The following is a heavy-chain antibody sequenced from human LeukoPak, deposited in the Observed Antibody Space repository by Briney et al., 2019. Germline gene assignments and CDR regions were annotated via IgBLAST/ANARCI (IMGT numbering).Heavy chain of an antibody. CDR3: AREKLTTGSPTFDY. D-gene: IGHD4-17*01. CDR1: GYTFTGYY. Sequence: ASVKVSCKASGYTFTGYYMHWVRQAPGQGLEWMGWINPNSGGTSYAQKFQGRVTMTRDTSISTAYMELSRLRSDDTAVYYCAREKLTTGSPTFDYWGQGTLVTVSS. CDR2: INPNSGGT. J-gene: IGHJ4*02. V-gene: IGHV1-2*02.